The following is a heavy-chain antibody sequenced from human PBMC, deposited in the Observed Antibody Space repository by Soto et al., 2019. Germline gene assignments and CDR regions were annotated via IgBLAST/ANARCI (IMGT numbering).Heavy chain of an antibody. CDR2: INDDGSST. D-gene: IGHD1-1*01. V-gene: IGHV3-74*01. CDR1: GLTFSMYW. CDR3: TRGPRSTSTGTGAF. Sequence: GGSLRLSCAASGLTFSMYWMHWVRQVPGKGPEWVSRINDDGSSTNYADSVKGRFTISRDNAKNTLYLQMNDLRAEDTAVYYCTRGPRSTSTGTGAFWGQGTLVTVSS. J-gene: IGHJ4*02.